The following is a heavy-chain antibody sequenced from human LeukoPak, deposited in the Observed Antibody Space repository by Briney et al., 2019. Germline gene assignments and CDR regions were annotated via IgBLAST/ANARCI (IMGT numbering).Heavy chain of an antibody. Sequence: ASVKVSCKASGGTFSSYAISWVRQAPGQGLEWMGRIILIFGIANYAQKFQGRVTITADKSTSTAYMELSSLGSEDTAVYYCARDGGQLVPSILYYYYGMDVWGQGTTVTVSS. J-gene: IGHJ6*02. CDR3: ARDGGQLVPSILYYYYGMDV. CDR1: GGTFSSYA. V-gene: IGHV1-69*04. CDR2: IILIFGIA. D-gene: IGHD6-6*01.